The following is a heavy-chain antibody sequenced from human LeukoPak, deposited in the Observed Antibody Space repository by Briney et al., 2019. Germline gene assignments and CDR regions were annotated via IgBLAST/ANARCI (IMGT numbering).Heavy chain of an antibody. J-gene: IGHJ4*02. CDR1: GFTVNSNY. V-gene: IGHV3-23*01. CDR2: ISGSGGST. Sequence: GGSLRLSCAASGFTVNSNYMSWVRQAPGKGLEWVSAISGSGGSTYYADSVKSRFTISRDNSKNTLYLQMNSLRAEDTAVYYCAKDRDSSGYLYGSQTFDYWGQGTLVTVSS. CDR3: AKDRDSSGYLYGSQTFDY. D-gene: IGHD3-22*01.